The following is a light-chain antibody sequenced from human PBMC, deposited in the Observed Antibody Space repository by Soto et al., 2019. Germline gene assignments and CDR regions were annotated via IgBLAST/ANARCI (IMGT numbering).Light chain of an antibody. Sequence: EIVLTQSPATLSLSPGERATLSCRASQTVSSYLLWYQQKRGQAPRLLIYDASNRATGIPARFSGSGSGTDFTLTIGSLEPEDFAVYYCQHRMNWPLTFGQGTRLEIK. CDR1: QTVSSY. CDR2: DAS. J-gene: IGKJ5*01. CDR3: QHRMNWPLT. V-gene: IGKV3-11*01.